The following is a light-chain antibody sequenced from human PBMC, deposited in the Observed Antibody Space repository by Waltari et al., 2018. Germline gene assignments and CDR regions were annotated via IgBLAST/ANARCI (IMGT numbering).Light chain of an antibody. Sequence: DIQMTQSPSSLSTSAGDRVTVTCRASQDIDSSLAWYQQKVGKAPKLLLYASSTLQSGVPSRFSGSGSGTDYTLTISNLQPEDFATYYCQQYYTTPQTFGGGTKVEVK. CDR3: QQYYTTPQT. CDR2: ASS. V-gene: IGKV1-NL1*01. J-gene: IGKJ4*01. CDR1: QDIDSS.